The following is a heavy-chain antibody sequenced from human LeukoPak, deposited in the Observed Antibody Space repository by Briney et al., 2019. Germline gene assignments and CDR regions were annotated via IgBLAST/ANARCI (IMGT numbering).Heavy chain of an antibody. CDR2: ISAYNGNT. Sequence: ASVKVSCKASGYTFTNYGISWVRQAPGQGLEWMGWISAYNGNTNYAQKLQGRVTMTTDTSTSTAYMELRSLRSDDTAVYYCARGYCSSTSCYGFDYWGQGTLVTVSS. D-gene: IGHD2-2*01. CDR3: ARGYCSSTSCYGFDY. J-gene: IGHJ4*02. CDR1: GYTFTNYG. V-gene: IGHV1-18*01.